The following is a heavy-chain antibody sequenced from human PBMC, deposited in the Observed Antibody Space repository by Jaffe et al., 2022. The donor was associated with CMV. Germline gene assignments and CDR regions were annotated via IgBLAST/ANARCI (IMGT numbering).Heavy chain of an antibody. D-gene: IGHD2-15*01. V-gene: IGHV4-34*01. J-gene: IGHJ6*03. Sequence: QVQLQQWGAGLLKPSETLSLTCAVYGGSFSGYYWSWIRQPPGKGLEWIGEINHSGSTNYNPSLKSRVTISVDTSKNQFSLKLSSVTAADTAVYYCARGYCSGGSCYSGGYYYYYMDVWGKGTTVTVSS. CDR2: INHSGST. CDR3: ARGYCSGGSCYSGGYYYYYMDV. CDR1: GGSFSGYY.